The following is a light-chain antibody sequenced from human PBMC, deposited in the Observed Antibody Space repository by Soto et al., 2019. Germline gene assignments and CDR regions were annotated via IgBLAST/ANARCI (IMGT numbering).Light chain of an antibody. CDR3: HQRRQWPLT. J-gene: IGKJ4*01. CDR2: DAT. V-gene: IGKV3-11*01. Sequence: VLTQSPANLSLSPGESAALSCRASQSVGSYLAWLQQVPGQAPRLLIYDATNRANGIPAKFRGSGSGTDFTLTISSLEPEDFAVYYCHQRRQWPLTFGGGTKVEI. CDR1: QSVGSY.